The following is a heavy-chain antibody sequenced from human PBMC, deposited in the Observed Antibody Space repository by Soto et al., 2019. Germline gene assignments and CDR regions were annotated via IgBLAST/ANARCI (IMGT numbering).Heavy chain of an antibody. J-gene: IGHJ4*02. Sequence: EVQLVESGGNLVQPGGSLRFSCVASGFTFSSYWMTWVRQAPGKGLAWVGNIKQDGGEKNYVDSVKGRFTISRDNAKNSVYLQMNSLRAEDTAVYYCAREIVVARGASYFDYWGPGTLVTVSS. D-gene: IGHD2-2*01. V-gene: IGHV3-7*04. CDR2: IKQDGGEK. CDR1: GFTFSSYW. CDR3: AREIVVARGASYFDY.